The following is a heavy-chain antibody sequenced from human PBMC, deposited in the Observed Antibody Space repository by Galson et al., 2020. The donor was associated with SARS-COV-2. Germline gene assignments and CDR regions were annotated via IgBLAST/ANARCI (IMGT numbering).Heavy chain of an antibody. D-gene: IGHD3-3*01. J-gene: IGHJ5*02. CDR3: ARVGSRDYDFFDP. CDR1: GGSVSSGGYS. CDR2: IYHSGST. Sequence: SETLSLTCAVSGGSVSSGGYSWSWIRQPPGKGLEWIGYIYHSGSTYYNPSLKSRVTILVDRSKNQFSLKLSSVTAADTAVYYCARVGSRDYDFFDPWGQGTLVTVSS. V-gene: IGHV4-30-2*01.